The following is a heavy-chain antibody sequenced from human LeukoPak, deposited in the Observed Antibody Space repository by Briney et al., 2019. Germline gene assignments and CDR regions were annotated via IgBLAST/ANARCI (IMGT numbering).Heavy chain of an antibody. J-gene: IGHJ4*02. V-gene: IGHV1-2*06. CDR1: GYTFTAYY. D-gene: IGHD1-14*01. CDR3: ARTEFDY. CDR2: INPNSGGT. Sequence: ASVTVSCKASGYTFTAYYIHWVRQAPGQGLEWMGRINPNSGGTNYAQKFQGRVTMTRDTSINTAYMELNWLRSDDTAVYYCARTEFDYWGQGTLVTVSS.